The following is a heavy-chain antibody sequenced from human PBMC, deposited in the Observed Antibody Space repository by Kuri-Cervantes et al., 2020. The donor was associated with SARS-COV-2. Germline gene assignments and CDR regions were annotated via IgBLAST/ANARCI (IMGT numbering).Heavy chain of an antibody. J-gene: IGHJ4*02. CDR3: ARHPSTYYDFWSGYLDY. CDR1: GFTFSDYY. V-gene: IGHV3-11*04. Sequence: GGSLRLSCAASGFTFSDYYMSWIRQAPGKGLEWVSYISSSGSTIYYADSVKGRFTISRDNAKNSLYLQMSSLRAEDTAVYYCARHPSTYYDFWSGYLDYWGQGTLVTVSS. D-gene: IGHD3-3*01. CDR2: ISSSGSTI.